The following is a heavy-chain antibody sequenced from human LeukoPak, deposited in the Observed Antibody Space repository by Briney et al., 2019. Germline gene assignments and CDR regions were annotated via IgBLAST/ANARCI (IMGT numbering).Heavy chain of an antibody. CDR3: AKDGAVAGIRDAFDI. CDR2: ISGSGGST. Sequence: GGSLRLSCAASGFTVSSNFMSWVRQAPGKGLEWVSAISGSGGSTYYADSVKGRFTISRDNSKNTLYLQMNSLRAEDTAVYYCAKDGAVAGIRDAFDIWGQGTMVTVSS. CDR1: GFTVSSNF. D-gene: IGHD6-19*01. J-gene: IGHJ3*02. V-gene: IGHV3-23*01.